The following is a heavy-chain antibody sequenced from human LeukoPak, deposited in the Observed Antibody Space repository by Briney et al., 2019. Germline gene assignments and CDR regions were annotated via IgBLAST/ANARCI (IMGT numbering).Heavy chain of an antibody. CDR1: GFTFSSYW. D-gene: IGHD6-6*01. V-gene: IGHV3-74*01. Sequence: PGGSLRLSCAASGFTFSSYWLSWVRQAPGKGLVWVSRINSDGSSAIYADSVKGRFTFSRDNAKDTLYLQMNSLRAEDTAVYYCVRDKFGTLIYGSSCFDSWGQGTLVTVSS. CDR3: VRDKFGTLIYGSSCFDS. CDR2: INSDGSSA. J-gene: IGHJ4*02.